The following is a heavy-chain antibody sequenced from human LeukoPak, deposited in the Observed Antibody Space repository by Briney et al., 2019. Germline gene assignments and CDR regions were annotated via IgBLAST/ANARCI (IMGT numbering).Heavy chain of an antibody. Sequence: VASVKVSCKASGYTFTSYDINWVRQATGQGLEWMGWMNPNSGNTGYAQKFQGRATMTRNTSISTAYMELSSLRSEDTAVYYCARGRADDYSDYWGQGTLVTVSS. CDR2: MNPNSGNT. V-gene: IGHV1-8*01. D-gene: IGHD6-19*01. CDR3: ARGRADDYSDY. CDR1: GYTFTSYD. J-gene: IGHJ4*02.